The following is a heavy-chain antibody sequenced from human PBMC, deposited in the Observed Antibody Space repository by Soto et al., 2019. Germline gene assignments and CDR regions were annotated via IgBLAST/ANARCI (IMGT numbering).Heavy chain of an antibody. CDR2: IIPIFGTA. Sequence: SVKVSCKASGGTFSSYAISWVRQAPGQGLEWMGGIIPIFGTANYAQKFQGRVTITADESTSTAYMELSSLRSEDTAVYYCARSGVGRGIYYYYYGMDVWGQGTTVTVSS. CDR3: ARSGVGRGIYYYYYGMDV. D-gene: IGHD6-13*01. CDR1: GGTFSSYA. V-gene: IGHV1-69*13. J-gene: IGHJ6*02.